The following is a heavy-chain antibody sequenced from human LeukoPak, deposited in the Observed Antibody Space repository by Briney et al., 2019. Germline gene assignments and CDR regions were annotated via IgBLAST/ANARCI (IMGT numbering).Heavy chain of an antibody. J-gene: IGHJ4*02. D-gene: IGHD1-26*01. V-gene: IGHV3-23*01. CDR1: GFTFSSYD. CDR2: IYGSGDIT. CDR3: AKKSLVGGKSPFDY. Sequence: GGSLRLSCAAAGFTFSSYDMNWVRQAPGKGLEWVSVIYGSGDITYYADSVKGRFTISRHNSNNTLHLQMSSLRAEDTAMYYCAKKSLVGGKSPFDYWGQGTLVTVSS.